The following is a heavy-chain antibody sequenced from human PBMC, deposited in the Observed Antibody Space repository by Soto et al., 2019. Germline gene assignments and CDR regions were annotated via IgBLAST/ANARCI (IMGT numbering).Heavy chain of an antibody. J-gene: IGHJ3*02. CDR3: ARDFVHYAFDI. Sequence: SETLSLTCTVSGGSISSYYWGWIRQPPGKGLEWIGSIYHSGSTYYNPSLKSRVTISVDTSKNQFSLKLSSVTAADTAVYYCARDFVHYAFDIWGQGTMVTVSS. CDR2: IYHSGST. CDR1: GGSISSYY. D-gene: IGHD3-3*01. V-gene: IGHV4-38-2*02.